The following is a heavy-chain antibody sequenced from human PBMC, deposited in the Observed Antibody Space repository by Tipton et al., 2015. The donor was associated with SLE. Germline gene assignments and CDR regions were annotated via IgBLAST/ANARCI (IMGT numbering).Heavy chain of an antibody. J-gene: IGHJ5*02. CDR1: GGSFSGYY. Sequence: LRLSCAVYGGSFSGYYWSWIRQPPGKGLEWIGEINHSGSTNYNPSLKSRVTISVDTSKNQFSLKLSSVTAADTAVYYCAREGGIFEGWFDPWGQGTLVTVSS. V-gene: IGHV4-34*01. CDR3: AREGGIFEGWFDP. CDR2: INHSGST. D-gene: IGHD3-3*01.